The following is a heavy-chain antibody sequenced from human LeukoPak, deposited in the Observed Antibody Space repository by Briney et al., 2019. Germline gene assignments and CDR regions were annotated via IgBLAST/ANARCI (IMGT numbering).Heavy chain of an antibody. D-gene: IGHD4-23*01. CDR1: GFTFSSYW. Sequence: PGGSLRLSCAASGFTFSSYWMSWVRQAPGKGLEWVANIKQDGSEKYYVDSVKGRFTISRDNANNSVFLQMNNLRAEDSAIYYCARGARWAYYFDYWGQGSLVTVSS. J-gene: IGHJ4*02. CDR2: IKQDGSEK. V-gene: IGHV3-7*03. CDR3: ARGARWAYYFDY.